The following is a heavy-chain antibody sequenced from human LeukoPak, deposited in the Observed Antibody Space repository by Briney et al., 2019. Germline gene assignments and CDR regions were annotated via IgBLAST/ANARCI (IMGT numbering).Heavy chain of an antibody. Sequence: SETLSLTCTVSGGSISSYYWSWIRQPPGKGLEWIGYIYTNGSTNYNPSLKSRVTISVDTSKNQFFLKLSSVTAADTAVYYCARGPAAIHPWGQGTLVTVSS. V-gene: IGHV4-4*09. CDR3: ARGPAAIHP. J-gene: IGHJ5*02. CDR1: GGSISSYY. D-gene: IGHD2-2*01. CDR2: IYTNGST.